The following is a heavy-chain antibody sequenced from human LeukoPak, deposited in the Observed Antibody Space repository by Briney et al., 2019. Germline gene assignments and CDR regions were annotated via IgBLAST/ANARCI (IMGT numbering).Heavy chain of an antibody. CDR3: AKGTLYCSSTSCYVLGYYFDY. CDR1: GFTFSSYA. Sequence: GGSLRLSCAASGFTFSSYAMSWVRQAPGKGLEWVSGIHGSGASTHYADSVKGRFTISRDNSKNTLYPQMNSLRAEDTAVYYCAKGTLYCSSTSCYVLGYYFDYWGQGTLVTVSS. V-gene: IGHV3-23*01. J-gene: IGHJ4*02. D-gene: IGHD2-2*01. CDR2: IHGSGAST.